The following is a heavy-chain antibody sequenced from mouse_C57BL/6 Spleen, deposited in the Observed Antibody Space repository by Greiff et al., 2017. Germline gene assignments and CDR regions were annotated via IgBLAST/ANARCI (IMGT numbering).Heavy chain of an antibody. Sequence: EVMLVESGGGLVKPGGSLKLSCAASGFTFSDYGMHWVRQAPEKGLEWVAYISSGSSTIYYADTVKGRFTISRDNAKNTLFLQMTSLRSEATAMYYCARLYYYGSGSFDYWGQGTTLTVSS. CDR3: ARLYYYGSGSFDY. D-gene: IGHD1-1*01. J-gene: IGHJ2*01. V-gene: IGHV5-17*01. CDR2: ISSGSSTI. CDR1: GFTFSDYG.